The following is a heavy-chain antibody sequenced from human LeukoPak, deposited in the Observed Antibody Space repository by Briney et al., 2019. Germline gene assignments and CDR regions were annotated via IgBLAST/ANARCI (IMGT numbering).Heavy chain of an antibody. V-gene: IGHV4-34*01. CDR2: INHSGST. CDR3: ARVYGSGSYYKRNWFDP. J-gene: IGHJ5*02. D-gene: IGHD3-10*01. Sequence: SETLSLTCAVYGGSFSGYYWSWIRQPPGKGLEWIGEINHSGSTNYNPSLKSRVTTSVDTSKNQFSLKLSSVTAADTAVYYCARVYGSGSYYKRNWFDPWGQGTLVTVSS. CDR1: GGSFSGYY.